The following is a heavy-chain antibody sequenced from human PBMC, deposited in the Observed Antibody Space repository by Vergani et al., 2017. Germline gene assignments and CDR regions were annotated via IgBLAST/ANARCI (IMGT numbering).Heavy chain of an antibody. CDR2: ISSSSSYI. D-gene: IGHD3-3*01. CDR3: ARGPDFWSGYLGVGWFDP. Sequence: EVQLVESGGGLVKPGGSLRLSCAASGFTFSSYSMNWVRQAPGKGLEWVSSISSSSSYIYYADSVKGRFTISRDNAKNSLYLQMNSLRAEDTAVYYCARGPDFWSGYLGVGWFDPWGQGTLVTVSS. J-gene: IGHJ5*02. CDR1: GFTFSSYS. V-gene: IGHV3-21*01.